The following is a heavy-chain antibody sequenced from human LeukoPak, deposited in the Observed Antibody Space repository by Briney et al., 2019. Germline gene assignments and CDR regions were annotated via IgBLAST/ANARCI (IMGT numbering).Heavy chain of an antibody. V-gene: IGHV4-59*01. Sequence: PSETLSLTCTLSGGFIRSYYWGWIRQPPGKGLEWIGYIYYSGSTHYKPSLKSRVTISVDTAKNQFSLKLSSVTAADTAVYYCARPYVDTAMVRGLGPDAFDIWGQGTMVTVSS. J-gene: IGHJ3*02. D-gene: IGHD5-18*01. CDR2: IYYSGST. CDR1: GGFIRSYY. CDR3: ARPYVDTAMVRGLGPDAFDI.